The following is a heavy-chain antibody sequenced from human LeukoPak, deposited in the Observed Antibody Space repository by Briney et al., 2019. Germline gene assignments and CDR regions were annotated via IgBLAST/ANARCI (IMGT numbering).Heavy chain of an antibody. Sequence: GGSLRLSCAASGFTFSSYEMNWVRQAPGKGLEWVSYISSSGSTIYYADSVKGRFTIPRDNAKNSLYLQMNSLRAEDTAVYYCALGYCSGGSCSEGGYYYYGMDVWGQGTRSPSP. CDR2: ISSSGSTI. CDR1: GFTFSSYE. CDR3: ALGYCSGGSCSEGGYYYYGMDV. J-gene: IGHJ6*02. V-gene: IGHV3-48*03. D-gene: IGHD2-15*01.